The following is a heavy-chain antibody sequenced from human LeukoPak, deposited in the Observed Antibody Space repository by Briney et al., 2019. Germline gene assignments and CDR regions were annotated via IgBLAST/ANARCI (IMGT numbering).Heavy chain of an antibody. J-gene: IGHJ4*02. CDR2: ISYDGSNK. Sequence: GGSLRLSCAASGFSFSSYGMHWVRQAPGKGLEWVAVISYDGSNKYYSDSVKGRFTISRDNSKNTLYLQLNSLRVEDTAVYYCAKAPSGDGDYGGSDYWGQGTLVTVSS. D-gene: IGHD4-17*01. V-gene: IGHV3-30*18. CDR1: GFSFSSYG. CDR3: AKAPSGDGDYGGSDY.